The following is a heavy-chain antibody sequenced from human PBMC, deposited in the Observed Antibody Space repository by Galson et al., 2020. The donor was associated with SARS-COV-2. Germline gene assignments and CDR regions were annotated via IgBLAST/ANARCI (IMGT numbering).Heavy chain of an antibody. CDR1: GGSFSGYY. CDR2: INHSGST. Sequence: SQASETLSLTCAVYGGSFSGYYWSWIRQPPGKGLEWIGEINHSGSTTYNPSPKSPVTISVDTSKNQFSLKLSSVTAADTAVYYCARDGFRLTPALYYYYYYGMDVWGQGTTVTVSS. CDR3: ARDGFRLTPALYYYYYYGMDV. J-gene: IGHJ6*02. V-gene: IGHV4-34*01. D-gene: IGHD3-10*01.